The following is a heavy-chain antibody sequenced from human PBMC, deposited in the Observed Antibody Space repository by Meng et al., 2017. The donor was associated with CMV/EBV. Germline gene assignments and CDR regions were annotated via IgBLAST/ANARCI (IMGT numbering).Heavy chain of an antibody. J-gene: IGHJ6*02. CDR1: GFPFDDYA. CDR2: ISWNSGRI. Sequence: SCAASGFPFDDYAMHWVRQAPGKGLEWVSGISWNSGRIGYADSGKGRFTISRDNAKNSLYLQMNSLGAEDMDLYYCAKDMIVGGMDVWGQGTTVTVSS. CDR3: AKDMIVGGMDV. D-gene: IGHD3-22*01. V-gene: IGHV3-9*03.